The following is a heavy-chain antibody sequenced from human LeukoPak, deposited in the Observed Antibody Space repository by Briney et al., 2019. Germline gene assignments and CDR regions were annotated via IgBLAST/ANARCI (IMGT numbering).Heavy chain of an antibody. Sequence: SETLSLTCTVSGGSFSSGGNYWRWLRQHPGKGLEWIGYIDYSGSTYYDPSLKSRVTISVDTSKNQFSLKLSSVTAADTAVYYCARVGGGGYYFDYWGQGTLVTVSS. CDR3: ARVGGGGYYFDY. V-gene: IGHV4-31*03. CDR2: IDYSGST. D-gene: IGHD3-16*01. J-gene: IGHJ4*02. CDR1: GGSFSSGGNY.